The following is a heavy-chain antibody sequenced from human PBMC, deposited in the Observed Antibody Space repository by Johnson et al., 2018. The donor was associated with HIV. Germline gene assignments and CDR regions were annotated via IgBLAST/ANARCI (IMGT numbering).Heavy chain of an antibody. V-gene: IGHV3-9*01. D-gene: IGHD3-16*01. CDR2: IGSNGLTR. CDR1: GFSFDDYA. J-gene: IGHJ3*01. Sequence: VQLVESGGGLVQPGGSLRLSCATSGFSFDDYAMHWVRQGPGKGLEWVAGIGSNGLTRGYVDSVKGRFTISRDDATNSLYLRMDSLRTEDTALYYCAKDQNYGSYLLSFDVWGQGTMVTVSS. CDR3: AKDQNYGSYLLSFDV.